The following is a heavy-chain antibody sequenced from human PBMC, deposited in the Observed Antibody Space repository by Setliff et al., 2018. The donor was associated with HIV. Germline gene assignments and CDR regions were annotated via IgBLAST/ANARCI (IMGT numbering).Heavy chain of an antibody. V-gene: IGHV1-8*02. CDR2: MNPNSGNS. CDR1: GYNFINND. CDR3: ARKHKVSLGRGIVVLWGFDP. J-gene: IGHJ5*02. Sequence: GASVKVSCKASGYNFINNDINWVRQATGQGLEWMGWMNPNSGNSGYAQKFQGRVTMTRSTSFSTAYMELSNLTSEDTAIYYCARKHKVSLGRGIVVLWGFDPWGQGTLVTRLL. D-gene: IGHD3-10*01.